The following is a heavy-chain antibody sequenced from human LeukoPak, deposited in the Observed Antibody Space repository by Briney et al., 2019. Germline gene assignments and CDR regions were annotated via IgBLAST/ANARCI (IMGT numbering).Heavy chain of an antibody. V-gene: IGHV3-21*01. Sequence: GGSLRLSCAASGFTFNTYSLDWVRQAPGKGLEWVSSISHNSNYIYYADSVKGRFTVSRDNAKNSLFLQMNSLRAEDTAVYYCARDRRVGATLDYWGQGTLVTASS. CDR1: GFTFNTYS. CDR2: ISHNSNYI. D-gene: IGHD1-26*01. CDR3: ARDRRVGATLDY. J-gene: IGHJ4*02.